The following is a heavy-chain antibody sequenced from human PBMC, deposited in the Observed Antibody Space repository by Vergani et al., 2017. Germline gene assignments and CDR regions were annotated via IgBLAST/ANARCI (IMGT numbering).Heavy chain of an antibody. Sequence: QVQLVESGGGVVQPGRSLRLSCAASGFTFSSYGMHWVRQAPGKGLEWVAVISYDGSNKYYADSVKGRFTISRDNSKNTLYLQMNSLRAEDTAVYYCAKGGYYYYYMDVWGKGTTVTVSS. J-gene: IGHJ6*03. V-gene: IGHV3-30*18. CDR3: AKGGYYYYYMDV. CDR2: ISYDGSNK. CDR1: GFTFSSYG.